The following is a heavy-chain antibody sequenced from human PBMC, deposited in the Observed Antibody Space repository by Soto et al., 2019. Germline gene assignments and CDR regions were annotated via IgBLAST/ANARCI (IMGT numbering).Heavy chain of an antibody. D-gene: IGHD5-12*01. CDR1: GGSISSGGYY. CDR3: ARELYSGYASNYYMDV. V-gene: IGHV4-31*03. J-gene: IGHJ6*03. Sequence: PSETLSLTCTVSGGSISSGGYYWSWIRQHPGKGLEWIGYIYYSGSTYYNPSLKSRVTISVDTSKNQFSLKLSSVTAADTAVYYCARELYSGYASNYYMDVWGKGTTVTVSS. CDR2: IYYSGST.